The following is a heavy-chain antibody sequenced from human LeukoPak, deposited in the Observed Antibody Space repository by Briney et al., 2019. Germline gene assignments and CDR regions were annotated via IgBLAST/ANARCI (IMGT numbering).Heavy chain of an antibody. CDR3: ARVDTAMVTDY. Sequence: SETLSLTCTVSGGSISSYYWSWIRQPGGKGLEWIGRIYTSGSTNYNPSVKSRVTISVDKSKNQFSLKLSSVTAADTAVYYCARVDTAMVTDYWGQGTLVTVSS. J-gene: IGHJ4*02. D-gene: IGHD5-18*01. CDR2: IYTSGST. CDR1: GGSISSYY. V-gene: IGHV4-4*07.